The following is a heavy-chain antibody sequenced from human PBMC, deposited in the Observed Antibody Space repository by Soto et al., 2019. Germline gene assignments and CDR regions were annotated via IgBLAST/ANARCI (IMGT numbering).Heavy chain of an antibody. Sequence: QVQLEQSGAEVKKPGSSVKISCKASGGTLSDHGVSWLRQAPGQGLEWVGGTIPVFNTAKYAPKFQGRVTIAADKSTNIAYMELGSLRSADTAFYCCARGVYGSGNYYTVPSAFDMWGQGTLVIVSS. J-gene: IGHJ3*02. CDR1: GGTLSDHG. CDR3: ARGVYGSGNYYTVPSAFDM. CDR2: TIPVFNTA. V-gene: IGHV1-69*06. D-gene: IGHD3-10*01.